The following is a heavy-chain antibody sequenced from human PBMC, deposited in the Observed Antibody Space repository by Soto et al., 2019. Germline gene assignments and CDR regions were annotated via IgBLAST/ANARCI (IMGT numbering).Heavy chain of an antibody. CDR3: ARELNTDPTAYYSFAY. V-gene: IGHV1-18*01. Sequence: ASVKVSCKTSGYTFTAYGLAWLRQAPGQRPEWLGWVGTANANTNYAEKFQGRVTMTSDRSTTTTYMELRSLRSDDTAVCYCARELNTDPTAYYSFAYWGQGTLVTVYS. J-gene: IGHJ1*01. CDR2: VGTANANT. CDR1: GYTFTAYG. D-gene: IGHD3-9*01.